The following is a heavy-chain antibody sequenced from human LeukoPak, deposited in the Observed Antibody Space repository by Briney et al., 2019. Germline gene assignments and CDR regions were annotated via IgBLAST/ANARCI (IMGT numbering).Heavy chain of an antibody. J-gene: IGHJ4*02. CDR3: ARGDYYYDSSGYGFYFDY. CDR1: GGSISSYY. Sequence: SETLSLTCTVSGGSISSYYWSWIRQPPGKGLEWIGYIYYSGSTNYNPSLKSRVTISVGTSKNQFSLKLSSVTAADTAVYYCARGDYYYDSSGYGFYFDYWGQGTLVTVSS. D-gene: IGHD3-22*01. CDR2: IYYSGST. V-gene: IGHV4-59*01.